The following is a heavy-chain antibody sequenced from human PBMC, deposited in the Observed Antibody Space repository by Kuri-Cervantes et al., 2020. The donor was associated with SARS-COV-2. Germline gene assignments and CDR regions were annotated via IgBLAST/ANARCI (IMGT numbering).Heavy chain of an antibody. CDR1: GDSIRDYY. D-gene: IGHD6-19*01. CDR2: VYYSGIT. V-gene: IGHV4-59*01. J-gene: IGHJ4*02. Sequence: SETLSLTCNVSGDSIRDYYWNWIRQPPGKGLEWIGYVYYSGITDYNPSLKSRVTISVHTSKNQFSLRLNSVTAADTAIYYCARSWVSVAARYGGFDNWGQGTLVTVSS. CDR3: ARSWVSVAARYGGFDN.